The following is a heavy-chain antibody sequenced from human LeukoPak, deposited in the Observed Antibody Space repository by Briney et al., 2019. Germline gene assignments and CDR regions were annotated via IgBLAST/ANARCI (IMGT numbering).Heavy chain of an antibody. CDR1: GFTFSSYA. Sequence: GGSLRLSCAASGFTFSSYAMLWVRQAPGKGLEWVAVISYDGSNKYYADSVKGRFTISRDNSKNTLYLQMNSLRAEDTAVYYCAVTESGYDYVWGSYPGDAFDIWGQGTMVTVSS. CDR3: AVTESGYDYVWGSYPGDAFDI. V-gene: IGHV3-30*04. J-gene: IGHJ3*02. CDR2: ISYDGSNK. D-gene: IGHD3-16*02.